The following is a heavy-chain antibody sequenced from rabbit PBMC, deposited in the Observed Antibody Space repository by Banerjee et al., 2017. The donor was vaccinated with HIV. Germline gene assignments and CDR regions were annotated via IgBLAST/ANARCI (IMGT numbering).Heavy chain of an antibody. CDR2: IDPVFGST. D-gene: IGHD4-1*01. CDR1: GFDFSSYG. J-gene: IGHJ4*01. V-gene: IGHV1S47*01. CDR3: VREVAGKFNL. Sequence: QEQLEESGGGLVQPGGSLKLSCKASGFDFSSYGVSWVRQAPGKGLEWIGYIDPVFGSTDYANWVNGRFTISSHNAQNTLYLQLNSLTAADTATYFCVREVAGKFNLWGPGTLVTV.